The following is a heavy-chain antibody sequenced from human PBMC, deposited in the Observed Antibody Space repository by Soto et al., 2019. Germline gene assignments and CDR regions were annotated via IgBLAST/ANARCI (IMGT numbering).Heavy chain of an antibody. CDR3: SRDRGYYGSGSYYFES. J-gene: IGHJ4*02. CDR1: GFTFNTYT. D-gene: IGHD3-10*01. V-gene: IGHV3-48*02. CDR2: ISSSSYNI. Sequence: PGGPLRLSCAASGFTFNTYTMNRVRQAPGKGLEWVSYISSSSYNIYYADSVKGRFTISRDNAKNSLYLQMNSLRDEDTAVYYCSRDRGYYGSGSYYFESWGQGTLVTGSS.